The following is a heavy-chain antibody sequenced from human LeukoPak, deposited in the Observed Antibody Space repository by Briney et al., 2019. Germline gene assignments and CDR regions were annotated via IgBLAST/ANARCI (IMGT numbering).Heavy chain of an antibody. D-gene: IGHD3-10*01. CDR2: IYSGGTT. J-gene: IGHJ4*02. V-gene: IGHV3-66*01. CDR1: EFSVSSNY. Sequence: GGSLRLSCAASEFSVSSNYMTWVRQAPGKGLQCVSIIYSGGTTYYADSVRGRFTISRDNSKNTLYLQMDRLRVEDTAVYYCARKSDSLMLRGGDCWGQGTLVSVSS. CDR3: ARKSDSLMLRGGDC.